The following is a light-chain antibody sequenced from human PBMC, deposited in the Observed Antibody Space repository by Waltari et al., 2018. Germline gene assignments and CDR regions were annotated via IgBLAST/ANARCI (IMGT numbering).Light chain of an antibody. CDR2: DVS. CDR1: SSAVGGYNY. J-gene: IGLJ1*01. V-gene: IGLV2-11*01. Sequence: QSALTQPRSVSGSPGQSVTISCTGTSSAVGGYNYVSWYQQHPGKAPKLMIYDVSKRPSGVPDGFSGSKSGNTASLTISGLQAEDEADYYCCSYAGSYTYVFGTGTKVTVL. CDR3: CSYAGSYTYV.